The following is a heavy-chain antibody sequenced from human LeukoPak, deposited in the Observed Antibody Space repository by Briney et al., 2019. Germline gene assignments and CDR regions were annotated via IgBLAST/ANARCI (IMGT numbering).Heavy chain of an antibody. J-gene: IGHJ4*02. CDR2: IYHSGST. V-gene: IGHV4-38-2*01. CDR3: ARAESGGTTSYYFDY. Sequence: SETLSLTCAVSGYSISSGYYWGWIRQPPGKGLEWIGSIYHSGSTYYNPSLKSRVTISVDTSKNQFSLKLSSVTVADTAMYYCARAESGGTTSYYFDYWGQGTLVTVSS. CDR1: GYSISSGYY. D-gene: IGHD1-7*01.